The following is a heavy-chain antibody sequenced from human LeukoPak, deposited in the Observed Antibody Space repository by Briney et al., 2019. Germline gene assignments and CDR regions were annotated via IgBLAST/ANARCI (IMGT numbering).Heavy chain of an antibody. V-gene: IGHV3-30*04. CDR1: GFTFSTYA. CDR2: ILYGGSDQ. CDR3: VQGTRRGAITMVRGVIGKSYYFDS. D-gene: IGHD3-10*01. Sequence: PGGSLRLSCVTSGFTFSTYAVHWVRQAPGKGLEWVADILYGGSDQYYADSVKGRFTISRDDSKNTLYLHISSLRAEDTAVYYCVQGTRRGAITMVRGVIGKSYYFDSWGQGTLVTVSS. J-gene: IGHJ4*02.